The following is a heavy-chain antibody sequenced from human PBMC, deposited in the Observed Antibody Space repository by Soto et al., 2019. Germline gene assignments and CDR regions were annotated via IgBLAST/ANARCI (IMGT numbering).Heavy chain of an antibody. D-gene: IGHD2-2*01. J-gene: IGHJ4*02. Sequence: PGGSLRLSCAASGFTFRNYNMNWVRQAPGKGLEWVAVISYDGSNKYYADSVKGRFTISRDNSKNTLYLQMNSLRAEDTAVYFCARDRGEYCISTSCYAPPGYWGQGTLVTVSS. CDR3: ARDRGEYCISTSCYAPPGY. CDR1: GFTFRNYN. CDR2: ISYDGSNK. V-gene: IGHV3-30-3*01.